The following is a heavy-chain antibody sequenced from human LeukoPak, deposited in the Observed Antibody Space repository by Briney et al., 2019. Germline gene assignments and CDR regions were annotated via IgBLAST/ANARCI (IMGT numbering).Heavy chain of an antibody. D-gene: IGHD3-16*02. V-gene: IGHV1-8*01. J-gene: IGHJ5*02. CDR2: MNPNSGNT. CDR3: ARGGFGLRLGELSLYGLDWFDP. Sequence: AASVKVSCKASGYTFTSYDINWVRQATGQGLEWKGWMNPNSGNTGYAQKFQGRVTMTRNTSISTAYMELSSLRSEDTAVYYCARGGFGLRLGELSLYGLDWFDPWGQGTLVTVSS. CDR1: GYTFTSYD.